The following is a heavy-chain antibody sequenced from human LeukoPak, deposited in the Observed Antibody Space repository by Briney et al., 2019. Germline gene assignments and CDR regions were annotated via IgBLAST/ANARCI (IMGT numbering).Heavy chain of an antibody. CDR3: ARGYYYDSSGYYWGAALDY. D-gene: IGHD3-22*01. J-gene: IGHJ4*02. Sequence: ASVKVSCKASGYTFTGYYMHWVRQAPGQGLEWMGWINPNSGGTNYAQKFQGRVTMTRDTSISTAYMELSRLRSDDTAVYYCARGYYYDSSGYYWGAALDYWGQGTLVTVSS. CDR1: GYTFTGYY. V-gene: IGHV1-2*02. CDR2: INPNSGGT.